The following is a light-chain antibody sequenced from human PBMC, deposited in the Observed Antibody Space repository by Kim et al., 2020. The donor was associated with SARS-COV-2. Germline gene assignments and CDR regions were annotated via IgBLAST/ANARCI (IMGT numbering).Light chain of an antibody. CDR2: GNS. Sequence: VTICWPGSRSNIGAGYVVHWYQPLPVTAPKLLIYGNSNRPSGVPDRFSGSKSGTSASLAITGLQAEDEADYYCQSYDSSLSGYVVFGGGTQLTVL. V-gene: IGLV1-40*01. J-gene: IGLJ2*01. CDR1: RSNIGAGYV. CDR3: QSYDSSLSGYVV.